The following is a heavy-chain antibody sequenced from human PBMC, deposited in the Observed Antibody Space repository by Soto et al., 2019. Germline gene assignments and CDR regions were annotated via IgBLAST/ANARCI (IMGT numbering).Heavy chain of an antibody. CDR1: GGSISSSSYY. Sequence: QLQLQESGPGLVKPSETLSLTCTVSGGSISSSSYYWGWIRQPPGKGLEWIGSIYYSGSTYYNPSLKSRVNISVGTSKNRFSLKLSSVTAADTAVYYCATLWFGEGNYWGQGTLVTVSS. V-gene: IGHV4-39*01. J-gene: IGHJ4*02. D-gene: IGHD3-10*01. CDR2: IYYSGST. CDR3: ATLWFGEGNY.